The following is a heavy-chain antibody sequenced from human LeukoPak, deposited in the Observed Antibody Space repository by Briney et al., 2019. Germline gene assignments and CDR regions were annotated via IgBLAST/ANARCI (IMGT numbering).Heavy chain of an antibody. CDR2: IYPGDSDT. Sequence: GESLKISCKGSGYSFTSYWIGWVRQMPGKGLEWMGIIYPGDSDTRYSPSFQGQVTISADKSISTAYLQWSSLKASDTAMYYCARFTRVNWNDADGMDVWGQGTTVTVSS. D-gene: IGHD1-1*01. V-gene: IGHV5-51*01. J-gene: IGHJ6*02. CDR3: ARFTRVNWNDADGMDV. CDR1: GYSFTSYW.